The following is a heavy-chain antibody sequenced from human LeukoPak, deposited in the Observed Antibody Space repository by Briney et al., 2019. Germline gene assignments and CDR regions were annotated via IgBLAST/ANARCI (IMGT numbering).Heavy chain of an antibody. CDR3: ARSTWIQFGWFDP. V-gene: IGHV4-38-2*02. CDR2: IYHGGST. CDR1: GYSITSDYY. Sequence: SETPSLTCTVSGYSITSDYYWGWIRQPPGKGLEWIGSIYHGGSTYYNPSLKSRVTISVDTSKNQFSLKLSSVTAADTAVYYCARSTWIQFGWFDPWGQGTLVTVSS. J-gene: IGHJ5*02. D-gene: IGHD5-18*01.